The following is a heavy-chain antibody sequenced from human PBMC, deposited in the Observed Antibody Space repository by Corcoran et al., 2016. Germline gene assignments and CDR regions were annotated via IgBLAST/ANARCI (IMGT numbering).Heavy chain of an antibody. CDR1: GYTFTSYA. CDR2: INAGNGNT. V-gene: IGHV1-3*01. J-gene: IGHJ4*02. Sequence: QVQLVQSGAEVKKPGASVKVSCKASGYTFTSYAMHWVRQAPGQRLEWMGWINAGNGNTKYSQKFQGRVTITRDTSASTAYMELSSLRSEETAVYYCARAVRYYDSSGTGHIGEFDYWGQGTLVTVSS. CDR3: ARAVRYYDSSGTGHIGEFDY. D-gene: IGHD3-22*01.